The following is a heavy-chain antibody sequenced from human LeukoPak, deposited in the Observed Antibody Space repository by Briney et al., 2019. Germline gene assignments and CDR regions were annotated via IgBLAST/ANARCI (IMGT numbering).Heavy chain of an antibody. V-gene: IGHV3-33*01. Sequence: GGSLRLSCAASGFTFSNHGMHWVRQAPGKGLEWVALIWYDGSNKEYAESVKGRFTISRDNSKNTLYLQMNSLSDADTAVYYCARDQGTSTTAPKRKGRFDLWGQRTLVTVSS. CDR2: IWYDGSNK. D-gene: IGHD1-1*01. CDR1: GFTFSNHG. J-gene: IGHJ5*02. CDR3: ARDQGTSTTAPKRKGRFDL.